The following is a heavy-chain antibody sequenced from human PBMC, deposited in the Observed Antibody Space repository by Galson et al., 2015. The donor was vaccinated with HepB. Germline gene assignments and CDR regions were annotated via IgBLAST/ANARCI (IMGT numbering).Heavy chain of an antibody. CDR2: INPSGGST. CDR3: ARGGYYDILTHFDY. D-gene: IGHD3-9*01. CDR1: GYTFTSYY. V-gene: IGHV1-46*01. J-gene: IGHJ4*02. Sequence: SVKVSCKASGYTFTSYYMHRVRQAPGQGLEWMGIINPSGGSTSYAQKFQGRVTMTRDTSISTAYMELSRLRSDDTAVYYCARGGYYDILTHFDYWGQGTLVTVSS.